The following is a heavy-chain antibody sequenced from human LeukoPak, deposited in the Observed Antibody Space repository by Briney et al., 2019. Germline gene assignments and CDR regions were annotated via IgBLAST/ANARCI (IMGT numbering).Heavy chain of an antibody. Sequence: PGGSLRLSCAASGFTFNTHGMHGVRQAPGKGLEGLADIWFDGSVTQYSDAVEGRFTISRDNYVNTLYLQMNSLRVEDTATYYCAKDTAIQLLEPAFWGQGTLVTVSS. D-gene: IGHD3-3*01. CDR2: IWFDGSVT. CDR3: AKDTAIQLLEPAF. CDR1: GFTFNTHG. J-gene: IGHJ4*02. V-gene: IGHV3-33*03.